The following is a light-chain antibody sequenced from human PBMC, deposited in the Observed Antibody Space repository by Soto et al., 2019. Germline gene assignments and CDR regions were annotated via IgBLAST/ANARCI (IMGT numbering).Light chain of an antibody. J-gene: IGKJ1*01. V-gene: IGKV1-27*01. CDR3: QKCDRAPWT. Sequence: DIQLTQSPPSLSSSVGDRVTITCRASQDIGNYLAWFQQRPGKVPKLLIYAASTLQSGVPSRFSGSGSGTDFTLTVSSLQPEDVASYYCQKCDRAPWTFGQGTKVDIK. CDR2: AAS. CDR1: QDIGNY.